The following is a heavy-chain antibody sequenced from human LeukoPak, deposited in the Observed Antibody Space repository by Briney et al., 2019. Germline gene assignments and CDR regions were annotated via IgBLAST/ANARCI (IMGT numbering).Heavy chain of an antibody. CDR3: AKDHSGSYKRDWFDP. Sequence: GGSLRLSCAASGFTFSSYAMSWVRQAPGKGLEWVSAISGSGGSTYYADSVKGRFTISRDNPKNTLYLQMNSLRAEDTAVYYCAKDHSGSYKRDWFDPWGQGTLVTVSS. CDR2: ISGSGGST. D-gene: IGHD1-26*01. CDR1: GFTFSSYA. J-gene: IGHJ5*02. V-gene: IGHV3-23*01.